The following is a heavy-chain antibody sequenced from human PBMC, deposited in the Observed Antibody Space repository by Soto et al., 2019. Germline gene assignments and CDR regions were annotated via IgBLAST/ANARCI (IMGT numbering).Heavy chain of an antibody. D-gene: IGHD1-1*01. J-gene: IGHJ5*02. V-gene: IGHV4-59*13. CDR2: FYHSGNS. CDR3: ARDIHTGFTHYFEP. CDR1: GGSIRSYY. Sequence: SETLSLTCSVSGGSIRSYYWSCIRQSPEKGLEWIGYFYHSGNSNYNPSLKSRVTISVDTSKNQFSLSLRSMTAADTAVYYCARDIHTGFTHYFEPWGQGTMVTVSS.